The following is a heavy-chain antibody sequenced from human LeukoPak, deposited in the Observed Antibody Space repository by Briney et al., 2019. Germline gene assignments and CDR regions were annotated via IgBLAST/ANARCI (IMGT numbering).Heavy chain of an antibody. J-gene: IGHJ4*02. CDR1: GFTFSSYA. V-gene: IGHV3-30-3*01. D-gene: IGHD1-26*01. CDR2: ISYDGSNK. CDR3: ANTASGSYRY. Sequence: GGFLGLSCAASGFTFSSYAMHWVRQAPGKGLEWVAVISYDGSNKYYADSVKGRFSISRDNSKNTLYLQMNSLRAEDTAVYYCANTASGSYRYWGQGTLVTVSS.